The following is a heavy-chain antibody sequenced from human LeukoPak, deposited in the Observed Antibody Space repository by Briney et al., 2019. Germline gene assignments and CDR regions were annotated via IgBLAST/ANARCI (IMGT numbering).Heavy chain of an antibody. CDR2: MNPNSGNT. D-gene: IGHD4-23*01. CDR3: ARDPGGNSEEGY. Sequence: GASVKVSCTASGYTFTSYDINWVRQATGQGLEWMGWMNPNSGNTGYAQKFQGRVTITRNTSISTAYMELSSLRSEDTAVYYCARDPGGNSEEGYWGQGTLVTVSS. CDR1: GYTFTSYD. J-gene: IGHJ4*02. V-gene: IGHV1-8*03.